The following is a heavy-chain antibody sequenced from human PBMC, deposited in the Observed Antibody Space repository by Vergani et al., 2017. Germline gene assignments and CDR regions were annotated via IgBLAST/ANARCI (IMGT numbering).Heavy chain of an antibody. CDR2: ISSNGGST. V-gene: IGHV3-64D*06. CDR1: GFTFSSYA. CDR3: VEDLGDSSGEDAFDS. D-gene: IGHD3-22*01. J-gene: IGHJ3*02. Sequence: EVQLVESGGGLVQPGGSLRLSCSASGFTFSSYAMHWVRQAPGKGLEYVSAISSNGGSTYYADSVKGRFIISRDNSKNTLYLQLSSLRAEATAVYYCVEDLGDSSGEDAFDSWGQGTMVTVSS.